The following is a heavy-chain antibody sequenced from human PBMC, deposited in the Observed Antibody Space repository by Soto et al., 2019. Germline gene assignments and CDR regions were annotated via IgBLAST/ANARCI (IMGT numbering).Heavy chain of an antibody. CDR3: ASPPEGSSPSLAYYYYYGMDV. D-gene: IGHD6-13*01. CDR2: ISGSGGST. J-gene: IGHJ6*02. CDR1: GFTFSSYA. V-gene: IGHV3-23*01. Sequence: PGGSLRLSCAASGFTFSSYAMSWVRQAPGKGLGWVSAISGSGGSTYYADSVKGRFTISRDNSKNTLYLQMNSLRAEDTAVYYCASPPEGSSPSLAYYYYYGMDVWGQGTTVTVSS.